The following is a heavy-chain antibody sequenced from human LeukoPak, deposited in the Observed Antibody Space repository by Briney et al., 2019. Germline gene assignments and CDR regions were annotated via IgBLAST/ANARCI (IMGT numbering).Heavy chain of an antibody. Sequence: GGSLRLSCAASGFTFSSYSMNWVRQAPGKGLEWVSSISSSSSYIYYADSVKGRFTISRDNAKNSLYLQMNSLRAEDTAVYYCAREGIAARRAIYYMDVWGKGTTVTVSS. J-gene: IGHJ6*03. CDR1: GFTFSSYS. V-gene: IGHV3-21*01. D-gene: IGHD6-6*01. CDR2: ISSSSSYI. CDR3: AREGIAARRAIYYMDV.